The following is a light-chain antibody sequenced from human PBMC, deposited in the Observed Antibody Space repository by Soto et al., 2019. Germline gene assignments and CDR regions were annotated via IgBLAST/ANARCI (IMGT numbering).Light chain of an antibody. J-gene: IGLJ2*01. Sequence: QSALTQPASVSGSPGQSITISCTGTSSDVGDFNYVSWYQQHPGKAPKLMIYEVSNRPSGISNRFSGSKSGNTASLTISGLQAEDEADYYCSSYTYSNTLVFAGGTKVTVL. CDR1: SSDVGDFNY. CDR3: SSYTYSNTLV. V-gene: IGLV2-14*01. CDR2: EVS.